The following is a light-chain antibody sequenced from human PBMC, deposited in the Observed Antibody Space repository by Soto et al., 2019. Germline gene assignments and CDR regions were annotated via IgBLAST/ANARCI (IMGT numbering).Light chain of an antibody. CDR2: GAS. CDR1: QSISIN. J-gene: IGKJ1*01. CDR3: QQFRNWPWT. Sequence: EIVLTQSPGTLPVSPGDRVTLSCRASQSISINLAWYQHKPGQAPRLLIHGASTRATGVPARISGSGSGTEFTLTISSLQSEDFAVYYCQQFRNWPWTFGQGTKVDI. V-gene: IGKV3D-15*01.